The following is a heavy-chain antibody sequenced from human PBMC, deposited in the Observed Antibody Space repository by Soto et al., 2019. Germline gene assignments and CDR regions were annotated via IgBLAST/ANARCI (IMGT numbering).Heavy chain of an antibody. Sequence: GGSLRLSCAASGFTFSSYGMNWVRQAPGKGLEWVSSISSSSSYIYYADSVKGRFTISRDNAKNSLYLQMNSLRAEDTAVYYRASRPIDYGEYFTGLYYGMDVWGQGTTVTVSS. CDR3: ASRPIDYGEYFTGLYYGMDV. J-gene: IGHJ6*02. D-gene: IGHD4-17*01. V-gene: IGHV3-21*01. CDR2: ISSSSSYI. CDR1: GFTFSSYG.